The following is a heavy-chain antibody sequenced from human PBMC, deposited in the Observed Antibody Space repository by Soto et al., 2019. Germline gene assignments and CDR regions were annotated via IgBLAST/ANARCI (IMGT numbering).Heavy chain of an antibody. D-gene: IGHD1-26*01. CDR3: ARVLHSGSYPFDI. J-gene: IGHJ3*02. CDR1: GYTFTSYG. V-gene: IGHV1-18*01. CDR2: ISAYNGNT. Sequence: ASLRVSCKASGYTFTSYGISWVRKAPGQGLEWMGWISAYNGNTNYAQKLQGRVTMTTDTSTSTAYMELRSLRSDDTAVYYCARVLHSGSYPFDIWGQGTMVTVSS.